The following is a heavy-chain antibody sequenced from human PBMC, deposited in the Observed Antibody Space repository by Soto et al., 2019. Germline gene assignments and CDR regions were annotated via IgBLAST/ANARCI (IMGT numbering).Heavy chain of an antibody. CDR2: IYYSGST. Sequence: SETLSLTCTVSGGSISSGDYYWSWIRQPPGKGLEWIGYIYYSGSTYYNPSLKSRVTISVDTSKNQFSLKLSSVTAADTAVYYCARAEYYDSSGYLYWGQGTLVTVSS. CDR3: ARAEYYDSSGYLY. J-gene: IGHJ4*02. D-gene: IGHD3-22*01. CDR1: GGSISSGDYY. V-gene: IGHV4-30-4*01.